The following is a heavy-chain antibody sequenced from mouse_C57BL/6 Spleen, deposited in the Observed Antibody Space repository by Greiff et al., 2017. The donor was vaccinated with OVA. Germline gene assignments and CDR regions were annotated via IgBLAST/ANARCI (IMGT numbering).Heavy chain of an antibody. CDR3: TRWGAAQATSYYYAMDY. D-gene: IGHD3-2*02. Sequence: QVQLQQSGAELVRPGASVTLSCKASGYTFTDYEMHWVKQTPVHGLEWIGAIDPETGGTAYNQKFKGKAILTADKSSSTAYMELRSLTSEDSAVYYCTRWGAAQATSYYYAMDYWGQGTSVTVSS. CDR1: GYTFTDYE. V-gene: IGHV1-15*01. J-gene: IGHJ4*01. CDR2: IDPETGGT.